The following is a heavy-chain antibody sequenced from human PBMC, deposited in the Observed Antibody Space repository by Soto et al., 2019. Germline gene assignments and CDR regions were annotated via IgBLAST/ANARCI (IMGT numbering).Heavy chain of an antibody. J-gene: IGHJ4*02. CDR2: FDPEDGET. CDR3: ATAGIKGSRWYEEEDY. V-gene: IGHV1-24*01. CDR1: GYTLTELS. D-gene: IGHD6-13*01. Sequence: ASVKVSCKVSGYTLTELSMHWVRQAPGKGLEWLGGFDPEDGETFYAQKFQGRVTMSEDTSTDTAYMELSSLRSEDTAVYDCATAGIKGSRWYEEEDYWGQGTLVTVSS.